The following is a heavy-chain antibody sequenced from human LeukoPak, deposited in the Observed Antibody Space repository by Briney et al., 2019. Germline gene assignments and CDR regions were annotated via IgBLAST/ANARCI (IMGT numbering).Heavy chain of an antibody. CDR3: ARDFDDYVGYFDL. D-gene: IGHD4-23*01. CDR1: EFTFSSYT. J-gene: IGHJ2*01. V-gene: IGHV3-21*01. CDR2: ITSSSGYK. Sequence: PGGSLRLSCAASEFTFSSYTMTWVRQAPGKGLEWVSSITSSSGYKYYADSVKGRFTISRDNARNSVSLQMNSLRTEDTAVYYCARDFDDYVGYFDLWGRGTLVTVSS.